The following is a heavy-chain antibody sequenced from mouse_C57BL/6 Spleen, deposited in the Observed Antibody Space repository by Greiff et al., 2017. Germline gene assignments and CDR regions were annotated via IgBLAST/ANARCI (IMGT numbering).Heavy chain of an antibody. V-gene: IGHV1-26*01. CDR1: GYTFTDYY. D-gene: IGHD2-5*01. CDR3: ARSGYSNYGGY. Sequence: EVKLQQSGPELVKPGASVKISCKASGYTFTDYYMNWVKQSPGKSLEWIGDINPNNGGTSYNQKFKGKATLTVDKSSSTAYMELRSLTSEDSAVYYCARSGYSNYGGYWGQGTTLTVSS. CDR2: INPNNGGT. J-gene: IGHJ2*01.